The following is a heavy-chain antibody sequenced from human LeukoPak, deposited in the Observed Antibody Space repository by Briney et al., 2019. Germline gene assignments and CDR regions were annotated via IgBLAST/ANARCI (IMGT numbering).Heavy chain of an antibody. CDR2: ISYDGSSK. J-gene: IGHJ4*02. CDR3: ARDFRAYSSDIYS. V-gene: IGHV3-30-3*01. D-gene: IGHD5-18*01. Sequence: GGSLRLSCAGSGFTFSTYAMHWVRQAPGKGLEWVAVISYDGSSKYYADSVKGRFTISRDDSKNMLYLQMNSLKPEDTAVYYCARDFRAYSSDIYSWGQGTLVTVSS. CDR1: GFTFSTYA.